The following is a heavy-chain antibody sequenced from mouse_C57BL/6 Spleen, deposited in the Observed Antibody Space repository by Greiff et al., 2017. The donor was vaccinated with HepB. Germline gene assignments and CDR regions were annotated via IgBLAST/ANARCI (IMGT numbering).Heavy chain of an antibody. Sequence: QVQLQQSGAELVRPGTSVKVSCKASGYAFTNYLIEWVKQRPGQGLEWIGVINPGSGGTNYNEKFKGKATLTADKSSSTAYMQLSSLTSEDSAVYCCARFPYDYELDWYFDVWGTGTTVTVSS. D-gene: IGHD2-4*01. CDR3: ARFPYDYELDWYFDV. J-gene: IGHJ1*03. V-gene: IGHV1-54*01. CDR2: INPGSGGT. CDR1: GYAFTNYL.